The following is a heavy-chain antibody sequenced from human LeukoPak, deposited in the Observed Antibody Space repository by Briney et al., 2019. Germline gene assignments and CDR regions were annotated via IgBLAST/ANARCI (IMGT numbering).Heavy chain of an antibody. CDR1: GGSISISSYY. Sequence: SETLSLTCTVSGGSISISSYYWGWIRQPPGKGLEWIGSIYYSGSTYYNPSLKSRVTISVDTSKNQFSLKLSSVTAADTAVYYCATHYSSGPLLYFDYWGQGTLVTVSS. CDR2: IYYSGST. CDR3: ATHYSSGPLLYFDY. J-gene: IGHJ4*02. V-gene: IGHV4-39*01. D-gene: IGHD6-19*01.